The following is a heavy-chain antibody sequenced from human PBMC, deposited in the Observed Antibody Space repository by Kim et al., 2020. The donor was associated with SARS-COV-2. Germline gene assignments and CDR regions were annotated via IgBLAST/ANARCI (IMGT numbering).Heavy chain of an antibody. CDR1: GFTFSSYA. CDR2: ISYDGSNK. J-gene: IGHJ5*02. D-gene: IGHD3-3*01. Sequence: GGSLRLSCAASGFTFSSYAMHWVRQAPGKGLEWVAVISYDGSNKYYADSVKGRFTISRDNSKNTLYLQMNSLRAEDTAVYYCARDLLPSYDFWFGGFDPWGQGTLVTVSS. V-gene: IGHV3-30-3*01. CDR3: ARDLLPSYDFWFGGFDP.